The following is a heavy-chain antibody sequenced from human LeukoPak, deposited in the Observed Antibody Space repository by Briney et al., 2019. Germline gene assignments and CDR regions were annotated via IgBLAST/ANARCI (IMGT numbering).Heavy chain of an antibody. CDR3: ARGGSGGYSYGPQVNFDY. J-gene: IGHJ4*02. CDR2: IYYSGST. D-gene: IGHD5-18*01. Sequence: SETLSLTCSVSGDSISTSSYYWGWIRQPPGKGLEWIGTIYYSGSTYYNPSLKSRVSISVDTSKNQFSLTMSSVTAADTAVYYCARGGSGGYSYGPQVNFDYWGQGTLVTVSS. V-gene: IGHV4-39*07. CDR1: GDSISTSSYY.